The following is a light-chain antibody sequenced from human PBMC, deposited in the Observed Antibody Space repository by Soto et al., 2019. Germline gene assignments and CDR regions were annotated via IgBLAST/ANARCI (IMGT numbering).Light chain of an antibody. CDR1: QSVSSY. CDR2: DAS. J-gene: IGKJ1*01. CDR3: QQYGSSSWT. V-gene: IGKV3-11*01. Sequence: EIVLTQSPATLSLSPGERATLSCRASQSVSSYLAWYQQKPGQAPRLLIYDASNRATGIPARFSGSGSGTGFTLTISRLEPEDFAVYYCQQYGSSSWTFGQGTKVDIK.